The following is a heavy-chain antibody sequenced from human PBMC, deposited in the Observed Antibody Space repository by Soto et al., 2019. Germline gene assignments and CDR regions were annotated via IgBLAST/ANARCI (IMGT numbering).Heavy chain of an antibody. CDR1: GFTFSNYW. J-gene: IGHJ3*02. CDR2: INSDGSST. CDR3: AKVLPHDGLDI. Sequence: GSLRLSCAASGFTFSNYWMHWVRQAPGKGLVWVSRINSDGSSTSYADSVKGRFTTSRDNAKNRLYLQMNSLRAEDTAVYYCAKVLPHDGLDIWGQGTMVTVSS. V-gene: IGHV3-74*01.